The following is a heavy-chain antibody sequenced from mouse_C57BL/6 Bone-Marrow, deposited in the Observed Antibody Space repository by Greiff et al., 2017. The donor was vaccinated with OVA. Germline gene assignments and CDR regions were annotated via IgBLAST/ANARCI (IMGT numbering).Heavy chain of an antibody. CDR2: ISYDGSN. V-gene: IGHV3-6*01. CDR3: ARDGYDRGFAY. Sequence: EVKLMESGPGLVKSSQSLSLTCSVTGYSITSGYYWNWIRQFPGNKLEWMGYISYDGSNNYNPSLKNRISITRDTSKNQFFLKLNSVTTEDTATYYCARDGYDRGFAYWGQGTLVTVSA. D-gene: IGHD2-2*01. J-gene: IGHJ3*01. CDR1: GYSITSGYY.